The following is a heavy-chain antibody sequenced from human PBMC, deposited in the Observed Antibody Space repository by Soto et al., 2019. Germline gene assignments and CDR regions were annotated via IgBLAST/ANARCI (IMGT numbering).Heavy chain of an antibody. V-gene: IGHV4-4*02. J-gene: IGHJ5*02. CDR3: ARFFCSSSSCLTPSWFGP. Sequence: QVQLQESGPGLVKPSGTLSLTCAVSGGSISSNNWWSWVRQAPGPGLEWIGDIFHSGSTNYNPSLKSRVTISVDKSKDQFSLKLSPVTAADTAMYYWARFFCSSSSCLTPSWFGPWGQGTLVTVS. CDR2: IFHSGST. D-gene: IGHD2-2*01. CDR1: GGSISSNNW.